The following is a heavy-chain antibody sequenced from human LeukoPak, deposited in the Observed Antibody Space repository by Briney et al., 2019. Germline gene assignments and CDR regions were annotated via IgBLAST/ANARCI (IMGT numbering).Heavy chain of an antibody. CDR3: ARPGSGCRD. CDR1: GFSRSTSGMC. J-gene: IGHJ4*02. D-gene: IGHD5-12*01. V-gene: IGHV2-70*11. CDR2: IDWDDDK. Sequence: SGPALVKPTQTLTQTCTFSGFSRSTSGMCVSWIRQPPGKALEWLARIDWDDDKYYSTSLKTRLTISKDTSKNQVVLTMTNMDPVDTARYYCARPGSGCRDWGQGTLVTVSS.